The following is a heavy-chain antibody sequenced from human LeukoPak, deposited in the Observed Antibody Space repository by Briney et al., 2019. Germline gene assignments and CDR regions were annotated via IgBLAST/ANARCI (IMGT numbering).Heavy chain of an antibody. CDR3: ARGSITEPDY. V-gene: IGHV1-46*01. J-gene: IGHJ4*02. D-gene: IGHD5-12*01. CDR1: GYTFTSYY. Sequence: ASVKVSCKASGYTFTSYYMHWLRQAPGQGLEWMGIINPSGGSTTYAQKFQGRVTMTRDTSTRTVYMELSSLRSEDTAVYYCARGSITEPDYWGQGTLVTVSS. CDR2: INPSGGST.